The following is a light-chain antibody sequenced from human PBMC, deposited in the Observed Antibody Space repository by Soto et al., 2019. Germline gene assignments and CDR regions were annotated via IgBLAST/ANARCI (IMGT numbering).Light chain of an antibody. CDR2: AAS. CDR1: QAIRDD. CDR3: LQDYTYPRT. J-gene: IGKJ1*01. V-gene: IGKV1-6*01. Sequence: IQMTQSPSSLSASVGDRVTITCRASQAIRDDLAWYQQKPGKAPNLLIYAASNLQSGVPSRFSGSGSGTDFTLTISSLQPEDFATYYCLQDYTYPRTFGPGTKVDI.